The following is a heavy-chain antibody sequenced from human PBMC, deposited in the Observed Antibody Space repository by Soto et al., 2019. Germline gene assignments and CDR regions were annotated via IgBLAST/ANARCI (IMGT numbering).Heavy chain of an antibody. Sequence: QVQLVESGGGVVQPGRSLRLSCAASGFTFSSYGMHWVRQAPGKGLEWVAVISYDGSNKYYADSVKGRFTISRDNSKNTLYLQMNSLRAEDTAVYYCAKDSRPAAMAPTFDYWGQGTQVTVSS. V-gene: IGHV3-30*18. CDR1: GFTFSSYG. CDR3: AKDSRPAAMAPTFDY. D-gene: IGHD2-2*01. J-gene: IGHJ4*02. CDR2: ISYDGSNK.